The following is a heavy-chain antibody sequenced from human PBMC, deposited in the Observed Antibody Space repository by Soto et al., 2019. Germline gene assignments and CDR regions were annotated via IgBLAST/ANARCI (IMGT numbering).Heavy chain of an antibody. Sequence: EVQLVESGGGLVEPGGSLRLSCAASGFIFSDHYMDWVRQAPGKGLEWIGRVRDKANGYTTEYAASVRARFTVSRDDSKNSLDLKMHSLQIEDTAMYYCVRNLASGGTYYIDYWGQGTLVTVSS. J-gene: IGHJ4*02. CDR3: VRNLASGGTYYIDY. CDR1: GFIFSDHY. V-gene: IGHV3-72*01. D-gene: IGHD1-26*01. CDR2: VRDKANGYTT.